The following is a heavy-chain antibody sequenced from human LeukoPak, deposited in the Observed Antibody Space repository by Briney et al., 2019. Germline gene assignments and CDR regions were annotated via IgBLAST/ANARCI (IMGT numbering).Heavy chain of an antibody. Sequence: GESLKISCKGSGYSFTSYWIGWVRQMPGKGLEWMGIIYPGDSDTRYSPSFQGQVTISADKSISTAYLQWSSLKASDTAMYYCARGGTVTEYYYGMDVWGQGTTVTVSS. CDR1: GYSFTSYW. V-gene: IGHV5-51*01. CDR2: IYPGDSDT. J-gene: IGHJ6*02. D-gene: IGHD4-11*01. CDR3: ARGGTVTEYYYGMDV.